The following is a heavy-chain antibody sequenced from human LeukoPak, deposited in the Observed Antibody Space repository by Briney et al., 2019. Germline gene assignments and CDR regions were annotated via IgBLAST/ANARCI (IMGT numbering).Heavy chain of an antibody. D-gene: IGHD6-13*01. CDR3: ARDFIAADSDY. V-gene: IGHV1-2*02. CDR2: INPNSGGT. CDR1: GYTFTGYY. Sequence: ASVKVSCKASGYTFTGYYMHWVRQAPGQGLEWMGWINPNSGGTNYAQKFQGRVTMTRNTSISTAYMELSSLRSEDTAVYYCARDFIAADSDYWGQGTLVTVSS. J-gene: IGHJ4*02.